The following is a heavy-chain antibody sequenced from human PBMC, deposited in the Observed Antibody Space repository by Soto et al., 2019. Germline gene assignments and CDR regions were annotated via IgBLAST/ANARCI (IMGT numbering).Heavy chain of an antibody. CDR1: GFSLSTSGVG. D-gene: IGHD2-15*01. Sequence: QITLKESGPTLVKPTQTLTLTCTFSGFSLSTSGVGVGWIRQPPGKALEWLALIYWDDDKRYSPSLKSRLTLTKDTSKNQVVLTMTNMDPVDTATYYCAHSPVVVVADYYYYYGMDVWGQGTTVTVSS. J-gene: IGHJ6*02. V-gene: IGHV2-5*02. CDR2: IYWDDDK. CDR3: AHSPVVVVADYYYYYGMDV.